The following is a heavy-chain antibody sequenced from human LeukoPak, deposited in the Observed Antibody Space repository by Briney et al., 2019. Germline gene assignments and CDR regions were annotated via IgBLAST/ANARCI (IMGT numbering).Heavy chain of an antibody. D-gene: IGHD1-14*01. Sequence: ASVKVSCKASGYTFTTYGNSWVRQAPGQELEWMGWISAYNGKTNYAQMLQGRVTVTTDTSTSTAYMELRSLRSDDTAVYYCARDQPRRWLDPWGQGTLVTVSS. J-gene: IGHJ5*02. V-gene: IGHV1-18*01. CDR1: GYTFTTYG. CDR2: ISAYNGKT. CDR3: ARDQPRRWLDP.